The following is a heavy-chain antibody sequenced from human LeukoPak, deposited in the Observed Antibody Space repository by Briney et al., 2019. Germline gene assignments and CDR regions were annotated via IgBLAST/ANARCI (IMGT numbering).Heavy chain of an antibody. CDR3: AKDDAWLQYGN. Sequence: GGSLRLSCAASGFTLSHYTMNWVRQAPGKGLEWVSSISSTGTYIYYADSLKGRFTISRDNSKGTVYLQMNSLRPEDTAVYYCAKDDAWLQYGNWGRGTLVTVPS. D-gene: IGHD5-24*01. CDR1: GFTLSHYT. CDR2: ISSTGTYI. V-gene: IGHV3-21*04. J-gene: IGHJ4*02.